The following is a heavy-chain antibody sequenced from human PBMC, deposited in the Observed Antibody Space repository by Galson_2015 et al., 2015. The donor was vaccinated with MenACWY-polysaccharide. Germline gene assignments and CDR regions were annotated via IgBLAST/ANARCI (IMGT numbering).Heavy chain of an antibody. V-gene: IGHV3-23*01. D-gene: IGHD4/OR15-4a*01. J-gene: IGHJ4*02. CDR2: ISGSGSTT. CDR3: AEQDSLFGASDFDY. Sequence: SLRLSCAASGFSFSNYAMSWVRQAPGKGLQWVSAISGSGSTTYYSDSVKGRFTISRDNSKNTLYLQMNSLRAEDTAVYYCAEQDSLFGASDFDYWGQGTLVTVSS. CDR1: GFSFSNYA.